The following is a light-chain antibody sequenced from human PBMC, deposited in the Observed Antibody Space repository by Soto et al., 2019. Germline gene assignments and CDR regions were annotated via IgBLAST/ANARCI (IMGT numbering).Light chain of an antibody. Sequence: EIVLTQSPATLSLSPGERATLSCRASQSVSNYLAWYQQKPGQAPRLLIYDASNRATGIPARFSGSGSGTDFTLTISSIEPEDFAVYYRQQRSNWPPITFGQGTRLEIK. CDR2: DAS. CDR3: QQRSNWPPIT. V-gene: IGKV3-11*01. J-gene: IGKJ5*01. CDR1: QSVSNY.